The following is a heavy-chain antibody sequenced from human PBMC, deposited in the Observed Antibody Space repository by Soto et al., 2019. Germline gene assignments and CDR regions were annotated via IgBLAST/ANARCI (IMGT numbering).Heavy chain of an antibody. CDR2: IYYTGST. J-gene: IGHJ4*02. CDR3: ARDDGYYLLYDY. D-gene: IGHD3-3*01. CDR1: GGSISSGDYF. Sequence: QVRLQESGPGLVKPSQTLSLTCTVSGGSISSGDYFWSWVRQPPGKGLEWMGYIYYTGSTSYNPSFKSRITMSLDTSKNQFALKVSSVTAADTAVYFCARDDGYYLLYDYWGQGTLVTVSS. V-gene: IGHV4-30-4*01.